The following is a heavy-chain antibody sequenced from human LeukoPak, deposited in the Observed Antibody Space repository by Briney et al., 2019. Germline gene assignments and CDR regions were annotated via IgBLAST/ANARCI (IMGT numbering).Heavy chain of an antibody. CDR3: ARVSNDYGGNGAFDI. Sequence: SETLSLTCTVSGGSISSGDYYWIWIRQPPGRGLEWIGYIYYSGGTNYNPSLKSRVTISVDTSKNQFSLKLSSVTAADTAVYYCARVSNDYGGNGAFDIWGQGTMVTVSS. D-gene: IGHD4-23*01. CDR1: GGSISSGDYY. J-gene: IGHJ3*02. CDR2: IYYSGGT. V-gene: IGHV4-61*08.